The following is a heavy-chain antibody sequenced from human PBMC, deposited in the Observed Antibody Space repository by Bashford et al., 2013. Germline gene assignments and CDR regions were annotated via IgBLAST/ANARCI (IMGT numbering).Heavy chain of an antibody. D-gene: IGHD1-26*01. Sequence: PSVKVSCKASGGTFNSYAISWVRQAPGEGLEWMGGIIPIVGRPNYAQKFQGRVTITADKSTSTAYMELRSLRSEDTAVYYCARDGQGSGGYSPFDDWGPGTQVTVSS. J-gene: IGHJ4*02. CDR2: IIPIVGRP. V-gene: IGHV1-69*10. CDR1: GGTFNSYA. CDR3: ARDGQGSGGYSPFDD.